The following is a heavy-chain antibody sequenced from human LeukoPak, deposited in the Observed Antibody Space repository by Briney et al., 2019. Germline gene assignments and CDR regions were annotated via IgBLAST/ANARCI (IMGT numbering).Heavy chain of an antibody. Sequence: SETLSLTCTVSGGSISSSSYYWGWIRQPPGKGLEWIGSIYYSGSTYYNPSLKSRVTISVDTSKNQFSLKLSSVTAADTAVYYCVRGSTHNWFDPWGQGTLVTVSS. CDR1: GGSISSSSYY. CDR3: VRGSTHNWFDP. V-gene: IGHV4-39*01. D-gene: IGHD2-2*01. CDR2: IYYSGST. J-gene: IGHJ5*02.